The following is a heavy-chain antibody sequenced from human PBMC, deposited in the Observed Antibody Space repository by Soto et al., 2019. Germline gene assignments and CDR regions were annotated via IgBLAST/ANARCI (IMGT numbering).Heavy chain of an antibody. CDR2: ISSRGSST. CDR1: GFTLNDYY. V-gene: IGHV3-23*01. CDR3: AKGYYFDY. Sequence: GGSLRLSCAASGFTLNDYYMSWIRQAPGKGLEWVSDISSRGSSTYYADSVKGRFTISRDNSKNTLYLQMNSLRAEDTAVYYCAKGYYFDYWGQGTLVTVSS. J-gene: IGHJ4*02.